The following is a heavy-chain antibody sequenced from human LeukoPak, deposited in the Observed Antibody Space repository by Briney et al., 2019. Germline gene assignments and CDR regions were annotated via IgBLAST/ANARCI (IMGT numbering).Heavy chain of an antibody. V-gene: IGHV4-61*02. CDR2: FYSSGRT. D-gene: IGHD5-18*01. CDR3: AKGAGGSSYYNWFDP. J-gene: IGHJ5*02. CDR1: GGSISSGSYS. Sequence: TLSLTCTVSGGSISSGSYSWGWIRQPAGKGLEWIGRFYSSGRTNYNPSLKSRVSISVDTSKNQFSLKLASVTAADTAIYYCAKGAGGSSYYNWFDPWGQGTLVTVSS.